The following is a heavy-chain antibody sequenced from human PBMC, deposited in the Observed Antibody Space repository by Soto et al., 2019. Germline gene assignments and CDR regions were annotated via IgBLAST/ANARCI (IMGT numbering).Heavy chain of an antibody. D-gene: IGHD3-10*01. CDR3: AHRQGSTWDY. CDR1: GFSLTTSGVA. J-gene: IGHJ4*02. V-gene: IGHV2-5*02. Sequence: QITLKESGPTLVKPTQTLTLTCTFSGFSLTTSGVAVGWIRQPPGKALEWLAIIYGDDNKRYSPSLKIRLIITKDTSENQVVLTLTNMDPVDTATYYCAHRQGSTWDYWGQGPLVTVSS. CDR2: IYGDDNK.